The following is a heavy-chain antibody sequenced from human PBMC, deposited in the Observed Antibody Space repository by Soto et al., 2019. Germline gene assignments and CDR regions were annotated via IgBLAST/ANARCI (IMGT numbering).Heavy chain of an antibody. CDR2: IYHSGST. V-gene: IGHV4-4*02. CDR3: ARGGNRMVRGRSTGAKYYYGMDV. D-gene: IGHD3-10*01. CDR1: GGSISSSNW. J-gene: IGHJ6*02. Sequence: SETLSLTCAVSGGSISSSNWWSWVRQPPGKGLEWIGEIYHSGSTNYNPSLKSRVTISVDTSKNQFSLKLSSVTAADTAVYYCARGGNRMVRGRSTGAKYYYGMDVWGQGTTVTVSS.